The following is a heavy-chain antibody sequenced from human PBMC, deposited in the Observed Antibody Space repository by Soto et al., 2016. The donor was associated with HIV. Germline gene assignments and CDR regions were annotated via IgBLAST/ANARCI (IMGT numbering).Heavy chain of an antibody. CDR1: GFTFSSYA. V-gene: IGHV3-23*01. J-gene: IGHJ4*02. CDR2: ISGSGGST. Sequence: EVQLLESGGGLVQPGGSLRLSCAASGFTFSSYAMSWVRQAPEKGLEWVSVISGSGGSTYYADSVKGRFTISRDNSKNTLYLQMNSLRAEDTAVYYCAKAWDIVVVLSGMGYWGQGTLVTVSS. CDR3: AKAWDIVVVLSGMGY. D-gene: IGHD2-15*01.